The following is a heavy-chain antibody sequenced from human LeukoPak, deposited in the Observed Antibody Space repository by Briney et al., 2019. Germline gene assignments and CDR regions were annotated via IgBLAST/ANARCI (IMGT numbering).Heavy chain of an antibody. Sequence: PGGSLRLSCAASGFTFSSYAMHWVRQAPGKGLEWVAVISYDGSNKYYADSVKGRFTISRDNSKNTLYLQMNSLRAEDTAVYYCARDDVPYRSAYNYGMDVWGQGTTVTVSS. CDR1: GFTFSSYA. D-gene: IGHD1-26*01. V-gene: IGHV3-30-3*01. CDR2: ISYDGSNK. J-gene: IGHJ6*02. CDR3: ARDDVPYRSAYNYGMDV.